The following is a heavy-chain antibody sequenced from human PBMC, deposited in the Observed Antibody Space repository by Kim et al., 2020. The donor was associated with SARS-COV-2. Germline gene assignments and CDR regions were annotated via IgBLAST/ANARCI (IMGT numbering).Heavy chain of an antibody. D-gene: IGHD4-17*01. CDR3: ATGMTTVVDMGY. J-gene: IGHJ4*02. Sequence: YADSGKGRFTISRDNSKNTLYLQMNSQRAEDTAVYYCATGMTTVVDMGYWGQGTLVTVSS. V-gene: IGHV3-53*01.